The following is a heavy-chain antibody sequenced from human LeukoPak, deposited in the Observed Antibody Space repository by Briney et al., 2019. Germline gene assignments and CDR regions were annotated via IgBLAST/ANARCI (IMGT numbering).Heavy chain of an antibody. Sequence: GRSLRLSCAASGFTFSSYSMNWVRQAPGKGLEWVSSISSSSSYIYYADSVKGRFTISRDNAKNSLYLQMNSLRAEDTAVYYCARGRGRTDYFDYWGQGTLVTVSS. CDR3: ARGRGRTDYFDY. V-gene: IGHV3-21*01. CDR2: ISSSSSYI. J-gene: IGHJ4*02. D-gene: IGHD2-15*01. CDR1: GFTFSSYS.